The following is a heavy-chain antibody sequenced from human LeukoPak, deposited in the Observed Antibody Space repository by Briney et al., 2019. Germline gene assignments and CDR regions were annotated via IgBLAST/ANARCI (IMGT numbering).Heavy chain of an antibody. CDR1: GFTFSGSA. CDR2: IRIKANSYAT. V-gene: IGHV3-73*01. Sequence: GGSLRLSCAASGFTFSGSALHWVRQASGKGLEWVGRIRIKANSYATACAASVKARFTISRDDSKNTAYLQMNSLKTVDTAVYYCTRLADYWGQGTLVTVSS. CDR3: TRLADY. J-gene: IGHJ4*02.